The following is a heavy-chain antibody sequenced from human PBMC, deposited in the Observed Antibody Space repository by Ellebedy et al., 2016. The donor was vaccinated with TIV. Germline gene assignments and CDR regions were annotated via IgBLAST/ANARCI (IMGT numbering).Heavy chain of an antibody. J-gene: IGHJ4*02. CDR3: AREELGYCSGGSCYPLTNPPDY. D-gene: IGHD2-15*01. Sequence: PGGSLRLSCVASGFPFSHHWMHWVRQAPGKGLVWVSRTNTDGSDTTCVDSVKGRFPISRDNSKNTLYLQMNSLRAEDTAVYYCAREELGYCSGGSCYPLTNPPDYWGQGTLVTVSS. CDR1: GFPFSHHW. CDR2: TNTDGSDT. V-gene: IGHV3-74*03.